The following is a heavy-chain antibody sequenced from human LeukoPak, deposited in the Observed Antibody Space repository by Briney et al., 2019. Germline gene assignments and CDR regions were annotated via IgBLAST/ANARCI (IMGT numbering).Heavy chain of an antibody. V-gene: IGHV3-30*04. Sequence: GGSLRLSCAASGFTFSSYAMHWVRQAPGKGLEWVAVISYDGSNKYYADSVKGRFTISRDNAKNSLYLQMNSLRAEDTAVYYCARSGIAARRRGDWYFDLWGRGTLVTVSS. D-gene: IGHD6-6*01. CDR2: ISYDGSNK. CDR3: ARSGIAARRRGDWYFDL. J-gene: IGHJ2*01. CDR1: GFTFSSYA.